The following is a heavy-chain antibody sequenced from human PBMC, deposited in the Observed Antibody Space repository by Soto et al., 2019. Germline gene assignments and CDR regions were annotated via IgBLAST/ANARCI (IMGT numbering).Heavy chain of an antibody. D-gene: IGHD1-1*01. CDR2: IWYDGSNK. CDR3: ARVEGRQAFDI. V-gene: IGHV3-33*01. J-gene: IGHJ3*02. CDR1: GFTFSSFG. Sequence: GGSLRLSCAASGFTFSSFGMHWVRQAPGKGLEWVAVIWYDGSNKYYADSVKGRFTISRDNSKNTLYLQMNSLRAEDTAVYYCARVEGRQAFDIWGQGTMVTVSS.